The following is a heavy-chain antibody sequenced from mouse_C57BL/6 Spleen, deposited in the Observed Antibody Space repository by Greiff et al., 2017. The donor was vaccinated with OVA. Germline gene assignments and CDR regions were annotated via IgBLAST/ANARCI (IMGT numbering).Heavy chain of an antibody. CDR3: ARHYYYGSSPYWYFDV. V-gene: IGHV7-3*01. Sequence: EVKLVESGGGLVQPGGSLSLSCAASGFTFTDYYMSWVRQPPGKALEWLGFIRNKANGYTTEYSASVKGRFTISRDNSQSILYLQMNALRAEDSATYYCARHYYYGSSPYWYFDVWGTGTTVTVSS. CDR2: IRNKANGYTT. D-gene: IGHD1-1*01. CDR1: GFTFTDYY. J-gene: IGHJ1*03.